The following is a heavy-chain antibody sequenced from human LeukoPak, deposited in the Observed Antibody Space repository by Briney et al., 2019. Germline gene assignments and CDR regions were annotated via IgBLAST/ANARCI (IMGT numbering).Heavy chain of an antibody. CDR3: ATEYCSGGSCYPDAFDI. CDR1: GGSISSGDYY. CDR2: IYYSGST. D-gene: IGHD2-15*01. Sequence: SETLSLTCTVSGGSISSGDYYWSWIRQPPGKGLEWIGYIYYSGSTYYNPSLKSRVTISVDTSKNQLSLKLCSVTAADTAVYYCATEYCSGGSCYPDAFDIWGQGTMVTVSS. J-gene: IGHJ3*02. V-gene: IGHV4-30-4*01.